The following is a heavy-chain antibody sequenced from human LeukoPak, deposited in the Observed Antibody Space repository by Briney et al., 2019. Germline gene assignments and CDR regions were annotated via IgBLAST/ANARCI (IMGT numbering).Heavy chain of an antibody. D-gene: IGHD2-2*01. J-gene: IGHJ4*02. CDR1: GYSFTNYW. V-gene: IGHV5-51*01. CDR3: ARRESITAAPFDS. CDR2: IYARDSDT. Sequence: GESLKISCKGSGYSFTNYWITWVRQTPGKGLEWMGIIYARDSDTRYSQSFQGQVTTSVDKSINTAYLQWSSLEASDTGMYYCARRESITAAPFDSWGQGILVTVSS.